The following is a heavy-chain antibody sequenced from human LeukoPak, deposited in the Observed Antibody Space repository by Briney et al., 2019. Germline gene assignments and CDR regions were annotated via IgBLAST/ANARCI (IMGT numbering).Heavy chain of an antibody. CDR2: IDSSSDYI. Sequence: GGSLRLSCAASGFTFSGCSMNWVRQAPGKGLEWLSSIDSSSDYIYYADSVRGRFTISKDNAKNSLYLQMNSLRAEDTAIYYCAKDSSQGGDYFDSWGQGTLVTVSS. CDR1: GFTFSGCS. D-gene: IGHD3-16*01. V-gene: IGHV3-21*04. J-gene: IGHJ4*02. CDR3: AKDSSQGGDYFDS.